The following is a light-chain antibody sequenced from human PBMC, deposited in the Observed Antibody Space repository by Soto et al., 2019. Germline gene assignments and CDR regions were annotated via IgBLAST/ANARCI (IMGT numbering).Light chain of an antibody. Sequence: DIRMTQSPSSLSASVVDRVTITCRASQSISSYLNWYQQKPGKAPKLLIYAASSLQSGVPSRFSGSGSGTEFTLTISSLQPEDFATYYCLQHNSYPRTFGQGTKVDIK. CDR2: AAS. CDR3: LQHNSYPRT. J-gene: IGKJ1*01. CDR1: QSISSY. V-gene: IGKV1-17*01.